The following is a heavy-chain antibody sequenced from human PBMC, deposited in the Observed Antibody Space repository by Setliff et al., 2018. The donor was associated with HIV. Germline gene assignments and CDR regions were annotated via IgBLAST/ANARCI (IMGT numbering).Heavy chain of an antibody. Sequence: GGSLRLSCATTGFTFRNYWMHWVRQAPGKGLEWVSRINSDGSSARYGDSVEGRFTVSRDDSKNTAHLQMDSLKSEDTAVYYCTREAVAGDYYYYMDVWGKGTTVTVSS. CDR3: TREAVAGDYYYYMDV. CDR2: INSDGSSA. J-gene: IGHJ6*03. D-gene: IGHD6-19*01. CDR1: GFTFRNYW. V-gene: IGHV3-74*01.